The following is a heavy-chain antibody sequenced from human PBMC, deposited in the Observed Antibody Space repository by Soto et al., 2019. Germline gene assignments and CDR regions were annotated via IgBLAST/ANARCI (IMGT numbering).Heavy chain of an antibody. CDR2: IYHSGST. CDR1: GGSISSGGYS. CDR3: ARGSLERSSSWWFDP. D-gene: IGHD6-6*01. J-gene: IGHJ5*02. Sequence: QLQLQESGSGLVKPSQTLSLTCAVSGGSISSGGYSWSWIRQPPGKGLEWIGYIYHSGSTYYNPSLTSRVTISVDRSKTQFSLKLSSVTAADTAVYYCARGSLERSSSWWFDPWGQGTLVTVSS. V-gene: IGHV4-30-2*01.